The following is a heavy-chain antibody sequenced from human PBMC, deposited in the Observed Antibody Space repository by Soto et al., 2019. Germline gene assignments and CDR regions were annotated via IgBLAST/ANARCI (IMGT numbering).Heavy chain of an antibody. D-gene: IGHD4-4*01. CDR2: INHSGST. CDR3: ARGYFLTTRNWFDP. CDR1: GGSFSGYY. J-gene: IGHJ5*02. V-gene: IGHV4-34*01. Sequence: SETLSLTCAVYGGSFSGYYWSWIRHPPGKGLEWIGEINHSGSTNYNPSLKSRVTISVDTSKNQFSLKLSSVTAADTAVYYCARGYFLTTRNWFDPWGQGTLVTVSS.